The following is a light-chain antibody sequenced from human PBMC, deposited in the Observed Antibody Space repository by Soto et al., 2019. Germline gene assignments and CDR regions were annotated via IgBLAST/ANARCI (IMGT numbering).Light chain of an antibody. J-gene: IGLJ1*01. CDR2: DVS. CDR3: TSYTSSSFYF. Sequence: QSALTRPASVSGSPGQSITLSCTGTNNDVGGYESVSWYQQHAGRAPRLIIYDVSNRPSGVSGRFSGSKFGNTASLTISGLQADDEADYYCTSYTSSSFYFFGTGTKVTVL. CDR1: NNDVGGYES. V-gene: IGLV2-14*01.